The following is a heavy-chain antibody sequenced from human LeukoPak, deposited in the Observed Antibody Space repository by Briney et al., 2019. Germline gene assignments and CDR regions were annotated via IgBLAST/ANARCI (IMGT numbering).Heavy chain of an antibody. Sequence: ASVKVSCKASGYTFTSYGISWVRQAPGQGLEWMGWISAYNGNTNYAQKLQGRVTMTTDTSTSTAYMELSSLRSEDTAVYYCATSSVVVVAATLYYWGQGTLVTVSS. CDR1: GYTFTSYG. D-gene: IGHD2-15*01. V-gene: IGHV1-18*01. CDR2: ISAYNGNT. CDR3: ATSSVVVVAATLYY. J-gene: IGHJ4*02.